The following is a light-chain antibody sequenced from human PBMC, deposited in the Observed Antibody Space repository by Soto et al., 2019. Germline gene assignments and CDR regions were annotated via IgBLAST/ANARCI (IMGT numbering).Light chain of an antibody. V-gene: IGKV1-39*01. J-gene: IGKJ1*01. Sequence: DIQMTQSPPALSASAGDRGTLTCRASQNIDSYLNWYQHKPGKAPEXLIHDASSLQSGVPSRFSGSGSGTDFTLTISSLQTEDLAVYYCQQSYSSPPTLGQGTKV. CDR3: QQSYSSPPT. CDR1: QNIDSY. CDR2: DAS.